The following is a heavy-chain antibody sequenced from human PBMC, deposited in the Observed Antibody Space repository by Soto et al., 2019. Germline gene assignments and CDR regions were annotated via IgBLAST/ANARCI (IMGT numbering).Heavy chain of an antibody. V-gene: IGHV4-34*01. CDR3: ARARYGMDV. CDR1: GGSFSGYY. CDR2: INHSGST. Sequence: SETLSLTCAVYGGSFSGYYWSWIRQPPGKGLEWIGEINHSGSTNYNPSLKSRVTISVDTSKNQFSLKLSSVTAADTAVYYCARARYGMDVWGQGTRVTVSS. J-gene: IGHJ6*02.